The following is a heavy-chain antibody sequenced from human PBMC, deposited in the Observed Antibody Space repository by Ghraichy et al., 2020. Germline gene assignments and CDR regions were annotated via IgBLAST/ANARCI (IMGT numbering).Heavy chain of an antibody. Sequence: GESLNISCTASGFTLRSSSMNWVRLAPGKGLEWVASISSSSTYIYYADSVKGRFTISRDNAKNSLYLQMNSLRDEDTAVYYCARPRTERLVPASWPDYSYGMDVWGQGTTVTVSS. V-gene: IGHV3-21*04. D-gene: IGHD6-13*01. J-gene: IGHJ6*02. CDR1: GFTLRSSS. CDR2: ISSSSTYI. CDR3: ARPRTERLVPASWPDYSYGMDV.